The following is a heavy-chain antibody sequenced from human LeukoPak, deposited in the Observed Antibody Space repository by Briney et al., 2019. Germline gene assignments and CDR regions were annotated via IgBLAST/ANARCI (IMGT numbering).Heavy chain of an antibody. J-gene: IGHJ4*02. V-gene: IGHV3-23*01. CDR3: AKDLRLQGYSSGWYYFDY. CDR2: INGNGAST. Sequence: GGSLRLSCAGSGFTFNNHAMSWVRQAPGKGLEWVSGINGNGASTYYSDSAKGRFTISRDNSKNTLYLQMNSLRAEDTAVYYCAKDLRLQGYSSGWYYFDYWGQGTLVTVSS. D-gene: IGHD6-19*01. CDR1: GFTFNNHA.